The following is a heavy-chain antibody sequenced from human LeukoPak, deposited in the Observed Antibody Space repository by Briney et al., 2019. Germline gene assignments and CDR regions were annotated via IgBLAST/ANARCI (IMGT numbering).Heavy chain of an antibody. CDR3: ARGGAPPRLRFLEWLSLPGYWFDP. CDR1: GGSISSGDYY. CDR2: IYYSGST. Sequence: SETLSLTCTVSGGSISSGDYYWSWIRQPPGKGLEWIGYIYYSGSTYYNPSLKSRVTISVDTSKNQFSLKLSSVTAADTAVYYCARGGAPPRLRFLEWLSLPGYWFDPWGQGTLVTVSS. V-gene: IGHV4-30-4*08. D-gene: IGHD3-3*01. J-gene: IGHJ5*01.